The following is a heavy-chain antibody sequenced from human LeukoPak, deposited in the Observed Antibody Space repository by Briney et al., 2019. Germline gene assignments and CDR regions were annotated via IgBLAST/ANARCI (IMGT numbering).Heavy chain of an antibody. Sequence: SQTDSLTCAISGDSVSSNSAAWDWIRQSPSRGLEWLGRTYYRSKWYNDYAVSVKSRITINPDTSKNQFSLQLNSVTPEDTAVYYCAREGGTVTTLYYYYYYMDVWGKGTTVTVSS. J-gene: IGHJ6*03. CDR3: AREGGTVTTLYYYYYYMDV. D-gene: IGHD4-17*01. CDR2: TYYRSKWYN. CDR1: GDSVSSNSAA. V-gene: IGHV6-1*01.